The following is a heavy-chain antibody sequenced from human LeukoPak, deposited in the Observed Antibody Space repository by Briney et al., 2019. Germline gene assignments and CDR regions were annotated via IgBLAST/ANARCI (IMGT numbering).Heavy chain of an antibody. Sequence: SETLSLTCAVYGGSFSGYYWSWIRQPPGKGLEWIGEINHSGSTNYNPSLKSRVTISVDTSKNQFSLKLSSVTAADTAVYYCARVSRVYFDYWGQGTLVTVSS. CDR3: ARVSRVYFDY. V-gene: IGHV4-34*01. J-gene: IGHJ4*02. CDR2: INHSGST. CDR1: GGSFSGYY.